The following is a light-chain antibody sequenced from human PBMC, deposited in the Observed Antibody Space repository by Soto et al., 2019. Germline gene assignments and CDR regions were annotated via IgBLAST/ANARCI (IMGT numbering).Light chain of an antibody. CDR2: AAF. J-gene: IGKJ5*01. CDR3: PQSYTTPIP. CDR1: QSISGS. Sequence: QVSRSPWSLSASVGGRVTITCRASQSISGSLNWYQQKPGKAPKLLIYAAFSLQSGVPSRFSGSGSGTDFTLTISSLQPEDFATYYSPQSYTTPIPFAQRTRPEIK. V-gene: IGKV1-39*01.